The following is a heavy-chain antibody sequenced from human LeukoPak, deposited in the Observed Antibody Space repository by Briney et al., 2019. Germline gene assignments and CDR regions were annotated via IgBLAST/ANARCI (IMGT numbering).Heavy chain of an antibody. Sequence: PSETLSLTCTVSGGSISSSSYYWGWIRQPPGKGLEWIGSIYYSGSTYYNPSLKSRVTISVDTSKNQFSLKLSSVTAADTAVYYCARDLASEDAFDIWGQGTMVTVSS. CDR2: IYYSGST. V-gene: IGHV4-39*07. CDR1: GGSISSSSYY. CDR3: ARDLASEDAFDI. J-gene: IGHJ3*02.